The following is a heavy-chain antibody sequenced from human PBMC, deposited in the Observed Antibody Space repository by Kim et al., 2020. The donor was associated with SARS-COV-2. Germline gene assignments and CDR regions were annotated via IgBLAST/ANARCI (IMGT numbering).Heavy chain of an antibody. CDR2: INPSGGST. Sequence: ASVKVSCKASGYTFTSYYMHWVRQAPGQGLEWMGIINPSGGSTSYAQKFQGRVTMTRDTSTSTVYMELSSLRSEDTAVYYCARDHFSVGATDYYYYGMDVWGQGTTVTVSS. V-gene: IGHV1-46*01. CDR1: GYTFTSYY. CDR3: ARDHFSVGATDYYYYGMDV. J-gene: IGHJ6*02. D-gene: IGHD1-26*01.